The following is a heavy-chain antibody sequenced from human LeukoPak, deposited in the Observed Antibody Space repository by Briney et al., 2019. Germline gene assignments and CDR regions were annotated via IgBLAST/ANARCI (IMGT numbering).Heavy chain of an antibody. CDR3: ARGRSVLRYFDWLSQGDAFDI. Sequence: ASVKVSCKASGYTFTNYGISWVRQAPGQGLEWMGWMNPNSGNTGYAQKFQGRVTMTRNTSISTAYMELSSLRSEDTAVYYCARGRSVLRYFDWLSQGDAFDIWGQGTMVTVSS. V-gene: IGHV1-8*02. J-gene: IGHJ3*02. CDR2: MNPNSGNT. D-gene: IGHD3-9*01. CDR1: GYTFTNYG.